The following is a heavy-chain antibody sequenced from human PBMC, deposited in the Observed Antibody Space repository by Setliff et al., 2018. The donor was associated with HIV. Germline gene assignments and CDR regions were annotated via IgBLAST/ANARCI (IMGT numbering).Heavy chain of an antibody. J-gene: IGHJ6*03. V-gene: IGHV1-69*02. D-gene: IGHD3-16*01. CDR2: SIPILGIG. Sequence: SVKVSCKASGGTFSSYTINWVRQAPGQGLEWMGSSIPILGIGNDEQAQKFRGRVTFTADKATSTVYMELSSLRSEDTAVYYCARCGAGEWHLYMDVWGKGTAVTVSS. CDR1: GGTFSSYT. CDR3: ARCGAGEWHLYMDV.